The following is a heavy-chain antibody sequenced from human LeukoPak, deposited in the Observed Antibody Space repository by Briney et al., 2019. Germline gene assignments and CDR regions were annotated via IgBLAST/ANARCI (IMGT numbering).Heavy chain of an antibody. Sequence: PGGSLRLSCAASGFTFSSYAMHWVRQAPGKGLEWVAVISYDGSNKYYADSVKGRFTISRDSSKNTLYLQMNSLRAEDTAVYYCIVATINYWGQGTLVTVSS. CDR2: ISYDGSNK. CDR1: GFTFSSYA. J-gene: IGHJ4*02. CDR3: IVATINY. V-gene: IGHV3-30*04. D-gene: IGHD5-12*01.